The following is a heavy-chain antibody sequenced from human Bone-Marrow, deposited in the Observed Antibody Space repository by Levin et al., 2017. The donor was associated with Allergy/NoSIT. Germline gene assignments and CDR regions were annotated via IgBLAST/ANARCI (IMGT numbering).Heavy chain of an antibody. J-gene: IGHJ6*02. CDR1: GYTFTSYD. V-gene: IGHV1-8*01. CDR2: MNPNSGNT. CDR3: ARAFYDFWSGYYIYYYYGMDV. Sequence: VASVKVSCKASGYTFTSYDINWVRQATGQGLEWMGWMNPNSGNTGYAQKFQGRVTMTRNTSISTAYMELSSLRSEDTAVYYCARAFYDFWSGYYIYYYYGMDVWGQGTTVTVSS. D-gene: IGHD3-3*01.